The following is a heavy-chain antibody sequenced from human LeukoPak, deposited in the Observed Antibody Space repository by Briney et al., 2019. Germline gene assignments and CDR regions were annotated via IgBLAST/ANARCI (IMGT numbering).Heavy chain of an antibody. D-gene: IGHD6-19*01. Sequence: ASVKVSCKASGYTFTGYYMHWVRQAPGQGLEWMGWINPNSGGTNYAQKFQGRVTMTRDTPISTAYMELSRLRSDDTAVYYCAREFEQWLVPTSETLNYWGQGTLVTVSS. J-gene: IGHJ4*02. CDR1: GYTFTGYY. CDR2: INPNSGGT. CDR3: AREFEQWLVPTSETLNY. V-gene: IGHV1-2*02.